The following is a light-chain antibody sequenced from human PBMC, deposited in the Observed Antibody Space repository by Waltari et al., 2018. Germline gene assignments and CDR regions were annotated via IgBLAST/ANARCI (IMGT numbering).Light chain of an antibody. J-gene: IGLJ1*01. CDR3: CSYAGSYTYV. V-gene: IGLV2-11*01. Sequence: QSALTQPRSVSGSTGQSVTISCTGTSSDVGGYNYVSWYQQHPGKAPKLMIYDVSKRPSGVPDRFSGAKSCNTASLTISGLQAEEEADYYCCSYAGSYTYVFGTGTKVTVL. CDR2: DVS. CDR1: SSDVGGYNY.